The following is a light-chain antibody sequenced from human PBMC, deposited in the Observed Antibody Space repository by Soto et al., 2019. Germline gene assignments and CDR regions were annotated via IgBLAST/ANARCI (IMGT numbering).Light chain of an antibody. CDR2: EGS. V-gene: IGLV2-23*01. J-gene: IGLJ1*01. Sequence: QSALTQPASVSGSPGQSITISCTGTSSDVGSYNLVSWYQQHPGKAPKLMIYEGSKRPSGVSNRFSGSKSGNTVSLTISGLQAEDEADYYCCSYAGSSTYVFGTGTKVTVL. CDR1: SSDVGSYNL. CDR3: CSYAGSSTYV.